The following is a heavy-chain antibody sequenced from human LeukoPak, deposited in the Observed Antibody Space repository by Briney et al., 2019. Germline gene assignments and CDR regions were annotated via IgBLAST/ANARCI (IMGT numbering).Heavy chain of an antibody. V-gene: IGHV4-59*06. CDR1: GGSISSYY. D-gene: IGHD3-22*01. J-gene: IGHJ3*02. CDR3: ARGPGAITLIVVVPEDAFDI. Sequence: SETLSLTCTVSGGSISSYYWSWIRQHPRKGLEWIGYIYTSGSTYYNPSLKSRVSISLDTSQNQFSLKLSSVTAADTAVYYCARGPGAITLIVVVPEDAFDIWGQGTMVTVSS. CDR2: IYTSGST.